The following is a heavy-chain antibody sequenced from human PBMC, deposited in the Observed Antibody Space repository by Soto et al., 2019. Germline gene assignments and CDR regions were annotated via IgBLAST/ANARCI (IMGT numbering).Heavy chain of an antibody. D-gene: IGHD2-21*02. CDR1: RFTFSTYA. V-gene: IGHV3-23*01. J-gene: IGHJ4*02. CDR3: ARISHDSNSDS. CDR2: ISADGAAR. Sequence: GGSLRLSCAASRFTFSTYAMNWVRQAPGKGLEWVTAISADGAARYYADSVKGRFIVSRDNSKNTLYLQLNSLRAEDTARYICARISHDSNSDSWGQGTLVTVSS.